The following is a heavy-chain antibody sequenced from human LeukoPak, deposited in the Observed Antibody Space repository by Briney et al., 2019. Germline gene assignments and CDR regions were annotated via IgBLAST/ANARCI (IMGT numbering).Heavy chain of an antibody. D-gene: IGHD3-10*01. CDR1: GFAFSRYG. Sequence: GRSVRLSCAASGFAFSRYGMHWVRQAPGKGLEWVAVISYDGSNKYYADSVKGRFTISRDNSKNTLYLQMNSLRAEDTAVYYCAKLAYGSGSYLDYWGQGTLVPVSS. CDR3: AKLAYGSGSYLDY. V-gene: IGHV3-30*18. J-gene: IGHJ4*02. CDR2: ISYDGSNK.